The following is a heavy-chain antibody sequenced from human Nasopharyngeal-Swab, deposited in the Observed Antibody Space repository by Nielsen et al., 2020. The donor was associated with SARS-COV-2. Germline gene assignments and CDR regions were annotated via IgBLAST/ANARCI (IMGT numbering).Heavy chain of an antibody. J-gene: IGHJ5*02. D-gene: IGHD6-19*01. CDR1: GGSISSFY. CDR3: ARAPHYTSGWYQFDT. Sequence: SDTLSLTCTVSGGSISSFYWTWMRQPPGKGLEWIGYVYYTGSTRYNPSLKSRLTISVDTSKNQFSLKLTYMTAADTAVYFCARAPHYTSGWYQFDTWGQGTLVSVSS. CDR2: VYYTGST. V-gene: IGHV4-59*01.